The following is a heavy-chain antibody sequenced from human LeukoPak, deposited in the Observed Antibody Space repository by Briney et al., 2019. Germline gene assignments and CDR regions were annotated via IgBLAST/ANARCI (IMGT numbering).Heavy chain of an antibody. V-gene: IGHV3-23*01. D-gene: IGHD2-8*01. CDR3: ARGGVVDY. J-gene: IGHJ4*02. CDR1: GFTFSTYT. Sequence: GGSLRLSCAASGFTFSTYTMTWVRQAPGKGLEWVSVISGSGDITYYADSVKGRFTISRDNSKNTVYLQMNSLRAEDTAVYYCARGGVVDYWGQGTLVTVSS. CDR2: ISGSGDIT.